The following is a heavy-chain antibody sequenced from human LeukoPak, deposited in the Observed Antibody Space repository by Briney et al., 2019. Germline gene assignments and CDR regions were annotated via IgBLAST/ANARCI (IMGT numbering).Heavy chain of an antibody. CDR1: GGSISSYY. CDR3: ARDLYSGSYYSRFDP. J-gene: IGHJ5*02. V-gene: IGHV4-4*07. Sequence: SETLSLTCTVSGGSISSYYWSWIRQPAGKGLEWIGRIYTSGSTNYNPSLKSRVTMSVDTSKNQFSLKLSSVTAADTAVYYCARDLYSGSYYSRFDPWGQGTLVTVSS. CDR2: IYTSGST. D-gene: IGHD1-26*01.